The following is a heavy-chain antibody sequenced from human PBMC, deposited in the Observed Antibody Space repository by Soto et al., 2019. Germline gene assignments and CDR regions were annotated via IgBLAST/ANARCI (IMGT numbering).Heavy chain of an antibody. J-gene: IGHJ3*02. V-gene: IGHV3-30*18. CDR3: AKDLRTDAFDI. Sequence: GGSLRLSCAASGFTFSSYGMHWVRQAPGKGLEWVAVISYDGSNKYYADSVKGRFTISRDNSKDTLYLQMNSLRAEDTAVYYCAKDLRTDAFDIWGQGTMVTVSS. CDR1: GFTFSSYG. CDR2: ISYDGSNK. D-gene: IGHD5-12*01.